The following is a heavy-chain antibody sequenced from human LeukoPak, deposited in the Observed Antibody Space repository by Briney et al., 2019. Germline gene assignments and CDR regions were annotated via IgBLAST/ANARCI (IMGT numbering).Heavy chain of an antibody. D-gene: IGHD3-22*01. V-gene: IGHV3-11*01. CDR3: AKSSSPMVVVVISDSYFDL. J-gene: IGHJ2*01. CDR2: ISSDGRSI. CDR1: GFTFSDYY. Sequence: GGSLRLSCAASGFTFSDYYMSWIRQVPGTGLEWVSYISSDGRSIYYTDSVKGRFTISRDNAKNSLYLQMNGLRLEDMALYYCAKSSSPMVVVVISDSYFDLWGRGTLVTVSS.